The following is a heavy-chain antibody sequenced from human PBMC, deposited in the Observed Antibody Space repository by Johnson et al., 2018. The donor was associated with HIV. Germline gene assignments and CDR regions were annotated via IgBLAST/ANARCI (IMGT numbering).Heavy chain of an antibody. J-gene: IGHJ3*02. Sequence: HVQLVESGGGVVQPGGSLRLSCAASGFTFSSYGMHWVRQAPGKGLEWVAFIRYDGSNKYSADSVKVRFTISRDNSKNTLYLQMNSLRAEDTAVYYCAKTEDAFDIWGQGTMVTVSS. V-gene: IGHV3-30*02. CDR2: IRYDGSNK. CDR1: GFTFSSYG. CDR3: AKTEDAFDI.